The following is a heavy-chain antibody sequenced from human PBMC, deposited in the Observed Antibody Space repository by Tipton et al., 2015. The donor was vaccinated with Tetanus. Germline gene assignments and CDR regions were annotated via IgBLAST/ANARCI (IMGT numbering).Heavy chain of an antibody. CDR2: ISYDGSNK. D-gene: IGHD2-21*02. CDR3: AKDGPPAYCGGDCYSENWFDP. V-gene: IGHV3-30*18. CDR1: GFTFSSYG. J-gene: IGHJ5*02. Sequence: SLRLSCAASGFTFSSYGMHWVRQAPGKGLEWVAVISYDGSNKYYADSVKGRFTISRDNSKNTLYLQMNSLRAEDTAVYYCAKDGPPAYCGGDCYSENWFDPWGQGTLVTVSS.